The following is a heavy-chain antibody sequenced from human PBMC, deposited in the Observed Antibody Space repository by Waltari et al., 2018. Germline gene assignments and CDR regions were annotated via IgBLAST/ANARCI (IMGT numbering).Heavy chain of an antibody. Sequence: EVLLVESGGGMVQPGRSLTLSCAASNFDFGEYGMSWVRQAPGKGLERVGFIRIKAYGETTEYTASVKGRFIISRDDSRSIAYLQMNSLKTEDTAVYYCTRVLRYFDWSTKDYWGQGTLVTVSS. V-gene: IGHV3-49*04. CDR2: IRIKAYGETT. CDR1: NFDFGEYG. J-gene: IGHJ4*02. CDR3: TRVLRYFDWSTKDY. D-gene: IGHD3-9*01.